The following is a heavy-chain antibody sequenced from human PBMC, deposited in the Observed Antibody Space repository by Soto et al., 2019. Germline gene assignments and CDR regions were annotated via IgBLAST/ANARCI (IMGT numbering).Heavy chain of an antibody. V-gene: IGHV4-59*08. D-gene: IGHD3-10*01. J-gene: IGHJ4*02. CDR1: VGSISSYY. CDR3: ARHNYGSGSTYFDY. Sequence: SETLSLTCTVSVGSISSYYWSWIRQPPGKGLEWIGYIYYSGSTSYNPSLKSRVTISVDTSKNQFSLKLNSMTAADTAVYYCARHNYGSGSTYFDYWGQGTLVTVSS. CDR2: IYYSGST.